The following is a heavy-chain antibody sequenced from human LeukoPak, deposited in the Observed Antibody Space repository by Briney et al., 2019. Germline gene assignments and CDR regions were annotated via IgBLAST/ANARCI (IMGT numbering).Heavy chain of an antibody. CDR1: GYTFTGYY. V-gene: IGHV1-8*03. J-gene: IGHJ3*02. CDR2: MNPNSGNT. CDR3: VSSSWYVGDAFDI. D-gene: IGHD6-13*01. Sequence: GASVKVSCKASGYTFTGYYMHWVRQAPGQGLEWMGWMNPNSGNTGYAQKFQGRVTITRNTSISTAYMELSSLRSEDTAVYYCVSSSWYVGDAFDIWGQGTMVTVSS.